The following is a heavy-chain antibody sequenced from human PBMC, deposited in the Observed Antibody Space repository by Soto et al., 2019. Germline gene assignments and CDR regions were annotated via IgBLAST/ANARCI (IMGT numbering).Heavy chain of an antibody. Sequence: GGSLRLSCAASGFTFSDYYMSWIRQAPGKGLEWVSYISSSSSYTNYADSVKGRFTISRDNAKNSLYLQMNSLRAEDTAVYYCARGALYDYVWGSYRPCPYYFDYWGQGTLVTVSS. CDR3: ARGALYDYVWGSYRPCPYYFDY. CDR1: GFTFSDYY. V-gene: IGHV3-11*06. CDR2: ISSSSSYT. J-gene: IGHJ4*02. D-gene: IGHD3-16*02.